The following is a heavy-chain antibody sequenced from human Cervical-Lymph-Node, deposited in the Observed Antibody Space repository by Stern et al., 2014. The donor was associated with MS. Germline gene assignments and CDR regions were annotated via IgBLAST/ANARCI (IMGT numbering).Heavy chain of an antibody. D-gene: IGHD1-1*01. CDR3: ARDSTTANNYYDGVDV. V-gene: IGHV1-2*04. CDR1: GYTFTDYY. CDR2: INPNNGGT. J-gene: IGHJ6*02. Sequence: QVQLVQSGAEVKNPGASVKVSCKASGYTFTDYYMQWMRQAPGQGLEWMGWINPNNGGTKSAQKFQGWVTMTRDTSTSTAYMELSRLRSDDTAIYYCARDSTTANNYYDGVDVWGQGTTVTVTS.